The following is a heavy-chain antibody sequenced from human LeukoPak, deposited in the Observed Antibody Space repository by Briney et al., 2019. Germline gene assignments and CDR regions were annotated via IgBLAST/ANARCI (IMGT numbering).Heavy chain of an antibody. CDR3: ARGSPRIAAAGTGRRDWLDP. CDR1: GGSLSSGGYS. D-gene: IGHD6-13*01. J-gene: IGHJ5*02. Sequence: SETLSLTCAVSGGSLSSGGYSWSWLRQPPGTGLEWIGYIYHSGSTYYNPSLKSRVTISVDRSKNQFSLKLSSVTAADTAVYYCARGSPRIAAAGTGRRDWLDPWGQGTLVTVSS. V-gene: IGHV4-30-2*01. CDR2: IYHSGST.